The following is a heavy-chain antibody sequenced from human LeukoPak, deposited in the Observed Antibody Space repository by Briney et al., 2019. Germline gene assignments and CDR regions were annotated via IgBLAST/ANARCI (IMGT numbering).Heavy chain of an antibody. J-gene: IGHJ4*02. V-gene: IGHV5-51*01. CDR1: GYSFTSYW. CDR2: IYPGDSDA. D-gene: IGHD3-10*01. CDR3: ARQFDYYGSGSYYNPGHFDY. Sequence: GESLKISCKGSGYSFTSYWIGWVRQMPGKSLEWMGIIYPGDSDARYSPSFQGQVTISADKSISTAYLQWSSLKASDTAMYYCARQFDYYGSGSYYNPGHFDYWGQGTLVTVSS.